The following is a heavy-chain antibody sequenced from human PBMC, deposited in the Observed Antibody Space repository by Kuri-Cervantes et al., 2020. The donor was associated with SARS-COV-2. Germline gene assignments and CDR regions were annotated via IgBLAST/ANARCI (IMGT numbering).Heavy chain of an antibody. CDR2: ISFDGSLK. V-gene: IGHV3-30*07. CDR1: GFTFRNSA. J-gene: IGHJ6*04. CDR3: VKDRQLGV. Sequence: LSLTCAGSGFTFRNSAIHWVRQAPGKGLEWVAVISFDGSLKYYSDSVKGRFTISRDNSKNTLYLQMNSLRAEDTAMYYCVKDRQLGVWGKGTTVTVSS.